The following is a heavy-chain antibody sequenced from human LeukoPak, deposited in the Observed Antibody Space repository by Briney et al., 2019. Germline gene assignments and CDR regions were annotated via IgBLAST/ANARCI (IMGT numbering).Heavy chain of an antibody. CDR1: GYSFFSNYW. J-gene: IGHJ4*02. CDR3: ARASRDGYNQNFDY. D-gene: IGHD5-24*01. V-gene: IGHV5-51*01. Sequence: GESLKISCKAYGYSFFSNYWIAWVRQMPGKGLEWMGILYPGDSDSRYSPSFQGQVTISADRSINTAYLQWSSLKASDTAMYFCARASRDGYNQNFDYWGQGTLVTVPS. CDR2: LYPGDSDS.